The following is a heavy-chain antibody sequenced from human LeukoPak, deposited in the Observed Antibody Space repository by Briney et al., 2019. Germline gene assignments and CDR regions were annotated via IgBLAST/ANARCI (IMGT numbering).Heavy chain of an antibody. CDR1: GYTFTGYY. CDR3: ARGSGYSNYEAFDY. J-gene: IGHJ4*02. V-gene: IGHV1-2*04. D-gene: IGHD4-11*01. CDR2: INPNSGGT. Sequence: ASVKVSCKASGYTFTGYYMHWVRQAPGQGLEWMGWINPNSGGTNYAQKFQGWVTMTRDTSISTAYMELSRLRSDDTAVYYCARGSGYSNYEAFDYWGQGTLVTVSS.